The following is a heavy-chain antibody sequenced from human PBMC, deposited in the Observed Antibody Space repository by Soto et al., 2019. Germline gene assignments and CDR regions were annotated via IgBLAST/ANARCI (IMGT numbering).Heavy chain of an antibody. D-gene: IGHD2-2*02. J-gene: IGHJ3*02. CDR3: ARGYCSRTSCYTGDAFDI. V-gene: IGHV3-21*01. CDR1: GFTFSSYN. CDR2: ISSSSRYM. Sequence: EVQLVESGGGLVKPGGSLRLSCAASGFTFSSYNMNWVRQAPGKGLEWVSSISSSSRYMYYADSVKGRLTISRDNAKNSLYLHMNSLSGEDTAVYYCARGYCSRTSCYTGDAFDIWGQGTVVTVSS.